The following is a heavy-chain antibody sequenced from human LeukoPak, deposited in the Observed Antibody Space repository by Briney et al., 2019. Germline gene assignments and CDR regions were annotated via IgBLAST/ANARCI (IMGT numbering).Heavy chain of an antibody. D-gene: IGHD2-8*01. V-gene: IGHV5-51*01. J-gene: IGHJ4*02. CDR1: GYSFTSYW. Sequence: GESLKISCKGSGYSFTSYWIGWVRQMPGKGLEWVGIIYPGDSDTRYSPSFQGRVTMSADKSITTAYLQWSSLKASDTAMYYCASLARRVYVEYYFDYWGQGTLVTVSS. CDR3: ASLARRVYVEYYFDY. CDR2: IYPGDSDT.